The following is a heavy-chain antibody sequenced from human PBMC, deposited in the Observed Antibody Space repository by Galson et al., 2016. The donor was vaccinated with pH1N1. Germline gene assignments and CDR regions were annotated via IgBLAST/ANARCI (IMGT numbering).Heavy chain of an antibody. CDR2: VYPGDSDT. J-gene: IGHJ3*02. CDR1: GYNFAKYW. CDR3: ARHGDTYGVDAFDM. Sequence: QSGAEVKKPGESLMISCEGSGYNFAKYWIAWVRQMPGKGLEWMGIVYPGDSDTTYSPSFQGHATISADNAKSSVYLQWRSLKASDTAMYYCARHGDTYGVDAFDMWGQWTLVTISS. V-gene: IGHV5-51*01. D-gene: IGHD5-18*01.